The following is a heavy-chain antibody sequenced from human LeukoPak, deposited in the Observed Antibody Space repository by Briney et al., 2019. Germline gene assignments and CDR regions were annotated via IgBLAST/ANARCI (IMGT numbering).Heavy chain of an antibody. CDR3: ARETLTYFYDSGSRH. Sequence: GRSLRLSCAASGFTFSSYAMHWVRQAPGKGLEWVAVIWYDGSNKYYADSVKGRFTISRDNSKTTLYLQMNSLRAEDTAVYYCARETLTYFYDSGSRHWGQGTLVTVSS. J-gene: IGHJ4*02. CDR2: IWYDGSNK. V-gene: IGHV3-33*01. CDR1: GFTFSSYA. D-gene: IGHD3-10*01.